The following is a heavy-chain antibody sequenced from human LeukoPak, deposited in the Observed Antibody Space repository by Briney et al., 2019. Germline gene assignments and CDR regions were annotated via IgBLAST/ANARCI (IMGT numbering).Heavy chain of an antibody. Sequence: GGSLRLSCAASGFTFSSYAMSWVRQAPGKGLVEVSAISGSGGSTYYADSVKGRFTISRDNSKNTLYLQMNSMRAEDTAIYYCAKDMDTAMVFDYWGQGTLVTVSS. CDR3: AKDMDTAMVFDY. J-gene: IGHJ4*02. CDR1: GFTFSSYA. V-gene: IGHV3-23*01. CDR2: ISGSGGST. D-gene: IGHD5-18*01.